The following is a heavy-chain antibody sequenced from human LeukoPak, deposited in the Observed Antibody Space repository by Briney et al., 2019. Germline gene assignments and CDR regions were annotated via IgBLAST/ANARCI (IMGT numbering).Heavy chain of an antibody. D-gene: IGHD4-17*01. CDR1: GGTFSSYA. CDR3: ARIPNLYGDYYFDY. J-gene: IGHJ4*02. CDR2: ISAYNGNT. Sequence: ASVKVSCKASGGTFSSYAISWVRQAPGQGLEWTGWISAYNGNTNYAQKLQGRVTMTTDTSTSTAYMELRSLRSDDTAVYYCARIPNLYGDYYFDYWGQGTLVTVSS. V-gene: IGHV1-18*01.